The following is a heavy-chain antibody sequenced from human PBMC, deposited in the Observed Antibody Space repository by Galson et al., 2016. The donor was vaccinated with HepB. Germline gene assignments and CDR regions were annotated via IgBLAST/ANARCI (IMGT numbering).Heavy chain of an antibody. CDR1: GGSFSDYF. V-gene: IGHV4-34*01. CDR2: INHSGST. J-gene: IGHJ4*02. CDR3: ARGLGRRQWLSLKALDY. D-gene: IGHD6-19*01. Sequence: ETLSLTCAVYGGSFSDYFWNWIRQPPGKGLEWIAEINHSGSTIYNPSLQDRVTISVDTSKDQFSLTLTSVTAADTGFYFCARGLGRRQWLSLKALDYWGQGTLVTVSS.